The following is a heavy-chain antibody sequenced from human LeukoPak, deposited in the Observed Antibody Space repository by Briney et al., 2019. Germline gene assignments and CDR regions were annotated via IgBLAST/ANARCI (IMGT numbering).Heavy chain of an antibody. V-gene: IGHV3-23*01. D-gene: IGHD2-15*01. J-gene: IGHJ4*02. CDR1: GFTFGSYA. CDR3: AKTTTGYSSGRYPAWPIDY. CDR2: IFGSGGSA. Sequence: GGSLRLSCAASGFTFGSYAMYWVRPAPGKGLEWVSGIFGSGGSAHYADSVKGRFTISRDNSKNTVYLQMDSLRAEDTAIYYCAKTTTGYSSGRYPAWPIDYWGQGTLVTVSS.